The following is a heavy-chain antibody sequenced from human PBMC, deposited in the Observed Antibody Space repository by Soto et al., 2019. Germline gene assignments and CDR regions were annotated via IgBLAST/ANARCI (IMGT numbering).Heavy chain of an antibody. CDR1: GGTFSSYA. CDR2: IIPIFGTA. D-gene: IGHD2-2*01. V-gene: IGHV1-69*13. Sequence: AASVKVSCKASGGTFSSYAISWVRQAPGQGLEWMGGIIPIFGTANYAQKFQGRVTITADESTSTAYMELSSLRSEDTAVYYCARDQIVVVPAATYNWFDPWGQGTLVTVSS. J-gene: IGHJ5*02. CDR3: ARDQIVVVPAATYNWFDP.